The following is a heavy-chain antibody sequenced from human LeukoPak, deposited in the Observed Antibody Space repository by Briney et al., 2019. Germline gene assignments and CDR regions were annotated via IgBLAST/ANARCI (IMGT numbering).Heavy chain of an antibody. V-gene: IGHV4-39*07. J-gene: IGHJ4*02. Sequence: PSETLSLTCSISGGSISINNFWWGWIRQSPGKAMEWVGSVYYSGSTYYNPSLTRRLTMSVDTSKNQFSLKLTSLTAADTAVYYCARGTSFGLMNSDNWGQGTLVIVSS. D-gene: IGHD2-8*01. CDR2: VYYSGST. CDR1: GGSISINNFW. CDR3: ARGTSFGLMNSDN.